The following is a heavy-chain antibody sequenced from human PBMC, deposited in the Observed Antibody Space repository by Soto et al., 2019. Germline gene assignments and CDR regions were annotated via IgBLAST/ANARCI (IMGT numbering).Heavy chain of an antibody. J-gene: IGHJ4*02. CDR1: GGSISSGDNY. CDR2: IYYSGST. Sequence: SETLSLTCTVSGGSISSGDNYWSWIRQTPGKGLEWIGYIYYSGSTYYNQSLKSRVTISVDTSKNQFSLKLSSVTAADTAVYYCASLQNPYSYGNFDYWGQGTLVTVSS. CDR3: ASLQNPYSYGNFDY. D-gene: IGHD5-18*01. V-gene: IGHV4-30-4*01.